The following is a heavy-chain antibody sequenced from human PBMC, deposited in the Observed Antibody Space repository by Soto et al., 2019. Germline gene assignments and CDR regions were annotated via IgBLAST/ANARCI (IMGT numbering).Heavy chain of an antibody. V-gene: IGHV5-51*01. CDR2: IYPGDSDT. CDR3: ARGGDDYYYHGTGYYQLDY. J-gene: IGHJ4*02. Sequence: PGESLKISCQGSGYSFTTYWIVWVRQMPGKGLECMGVIYPGDSDTIYSPSFQGQVTISADKSISTAYLQWSSLKASDTAMYYCARGGDDYYYHGTGYYQLDYWGQGTLVTVYS. D-gene: IGHD3-22*01. CDR1: GYSFTTYW.